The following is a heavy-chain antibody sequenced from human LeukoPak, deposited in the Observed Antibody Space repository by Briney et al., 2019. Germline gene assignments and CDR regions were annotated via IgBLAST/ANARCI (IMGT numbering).Heavy chain of an antibody. J-gene: IGHJ5*02. CDR3: ARDQYTNSGNWFDP. Sequence: GGSLRLSCAASGFTFSSYWMHWVRHAPGKGLVWVSRINSAGSSTIYADSVKGRFTISRDNAKNTLYLQMNSLRAEDTAVYFCARDQYTNSGNWFDPWGQGTPVTVSS. CDR2: INSAGSST. CDR1: GFTFSSYW. D-gene: IGHD7-27*01. V-gene: IGHV3-74*01.